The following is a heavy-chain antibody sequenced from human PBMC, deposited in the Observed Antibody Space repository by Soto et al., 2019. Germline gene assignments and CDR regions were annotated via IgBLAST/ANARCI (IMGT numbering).Heavy chain of an antibody. CDR1: GFAFSTFS. V-gene: IGHV3-21*01. D-gene: IGHD2-15*01. Sequence: PGGSLRLSCAASGFAFSTFSMNWIRQAPGKGLEWVSDITTSSTYRIYADSVKGRFTISRDDAKNSLYLQMNSLRAEDTGVYYCARDLGVAVATLTLDSWGRGTLVTVSS. CDR3: ARDLGVAVATLTLDS. CDR2: ITTSSTYR. J-gene: IGHJ4*02.